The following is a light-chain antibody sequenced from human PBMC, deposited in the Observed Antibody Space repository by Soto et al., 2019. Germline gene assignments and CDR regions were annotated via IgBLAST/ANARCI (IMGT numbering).Light chain of an antibody. J-gene: IGLJ2*01. CDR3: SSYTSSTTRV. Sequence: QSALTQPASVSGSPGQSITISCTGTSSDVGGYNYVSWYQQHPGKAPKLMIYEVSNRPSGVSNRFSGSKSGNTASLTISGLQAEDEAHYYCSSYTSSTTRVFGRGTK. V-gene: IGLV2-14*01. CDR2: EVS. CDR1: SSDVGGYNY.